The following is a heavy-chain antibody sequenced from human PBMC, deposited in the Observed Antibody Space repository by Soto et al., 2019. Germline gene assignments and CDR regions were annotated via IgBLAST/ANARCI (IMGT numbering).Heavy chain of an antibody. D-gene: IGHD5-12*01. CDR3: ARDGGGYVQPGYHYGQDH. CDR2: IDYSGST. J-gene: IGHJ6*02. CDR1: VGSISGGDYY. Sequence: TLCLTCTVSVGSISGGDYYWSWIRQPPGKGLEWIGYIDYSGSTYYHPSLQSRVTISVDTSKNQFSLKLSSVTAADTAVYYWARDGGGYVQPGYHYGQDHWCQGTTATVSS. V-gene: IGHV4-30-4*01.